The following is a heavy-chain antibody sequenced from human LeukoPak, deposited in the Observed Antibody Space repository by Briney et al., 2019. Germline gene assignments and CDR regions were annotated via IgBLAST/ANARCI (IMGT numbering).Heavy chain of an antibody. CDR2: IGTAGDT. Sequence: PGGSLRLSCAASGFTFSSYDMPWVRHATGKGLEWVSAIGTAGDTYYPGSVKGRFTISRENAKNSLYLQMNSLRAGDTAVYYCARLFSDAFDIWGQGTMVTVSS. CDR3: ARLFSDAFDI. CDR1: GFTFSSYD. V-gene: IGHV3-13*01. J-gene: IGHJ3*02. D-gene: IGHD3-9*01.